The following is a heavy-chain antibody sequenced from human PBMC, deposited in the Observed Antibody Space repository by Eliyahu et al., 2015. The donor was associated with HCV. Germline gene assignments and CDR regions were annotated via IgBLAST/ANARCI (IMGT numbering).Heavy chain of an antibody. Sequence: EVQLVESGGGLVQAGRSLRLSCAVSGFTFXXYAMHWVRQAPGKGLEWVSGISWNSGSIDYADSVKGRFTISRDNAKNSLYLQMNSLRADDTALYYCAKDYSGYDSFWYFDLWGRGTLVTVSS. CDR2: ISWNSGSI. D-gene: IGHD5-12*01. CDR3: AKDYSGYDSFWYFDL. J-gene: IGHJ2*01. CDR1: GFTFXXYA. V-gene: IGHV3-9*01.